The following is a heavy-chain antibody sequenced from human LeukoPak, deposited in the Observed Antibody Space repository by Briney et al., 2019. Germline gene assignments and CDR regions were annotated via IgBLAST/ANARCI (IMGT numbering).Heavy chain of an antibody. D-gene: IGHD3-10*01. Sequence: ASVKVSCKASGFTFTGYYMHWVRQAPGQGLEWMGWINPNSGGTNYAQKFQGRVTMTRDTSITTAYMELTSLRSDDAAVYYCARDLFYSVSGTYYNVGRVFNYWGQGTLVTVSS. CDR3: ARDLFYSVSGTYYNVGRVFNY. CDR1: GFTFTGYY. V-gene: IGHV1-2*02. CDR2: INPNSGGT. J-gene: IGHJ4*02.